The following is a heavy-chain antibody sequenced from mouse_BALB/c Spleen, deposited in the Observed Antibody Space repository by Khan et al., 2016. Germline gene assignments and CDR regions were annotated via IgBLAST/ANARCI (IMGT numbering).Heavy chain of an antibody. V-gene: IGHV9-4*02. CDR2: INTHSGVP. Sequence: QIQLVQSGPELKKPGETVRISCKASGCTFTTAGMQWVQKMPGKGLKWIGWINTHSGVPKYAEDFKGRFAFSLETSASTAYLQISNLKNEDTATYFCARYDGYFDYWGQGTTLTVSS. D-gene: IGHD2-3*01. CDR3: ARYDGYFDY. CDR1: GCTFTTAG. J-gene: IGHJ2*01.